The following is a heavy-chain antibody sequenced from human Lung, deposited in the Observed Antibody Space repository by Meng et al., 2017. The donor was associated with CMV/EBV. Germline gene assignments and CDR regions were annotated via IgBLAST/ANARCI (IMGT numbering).Heavy chain of an antibody. CDR2: ISSSSSYI. CDR1: GFTFSSYS. Sequence: GEXXKISCAASGFTFSSYSMNWVRQAPGKGLEWVSSISSSSSYIYYADSVKGRFTISRDNAKNSLYLQMNSLRAEDTAVYYCARDHYDFWSGYYLYYYYGMDVWGQGXTVTVSS. V-gene: IGHV3-21*01. J-gene: IGHJ6*02. CDR3: ARDHYDFWSGYYLYYYYGMDV. D-gene: IGHD3-3*01.